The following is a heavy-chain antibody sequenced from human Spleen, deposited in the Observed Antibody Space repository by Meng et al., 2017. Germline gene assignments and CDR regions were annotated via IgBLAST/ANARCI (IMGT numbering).Heavy chain of an antibody. D-gene: IGHD6-19*01. J-gene: IGHJ5*02. V-gene: IGHV4-39*01. Sequence: QPQLQESGTGLVRPSEALSLTCSVSGGSISTSGYYWGWIRQPPGKGLEWIGSIGHSGFTYYTPSLKSRVTVSIDTSRNQFSLWLTSVTAADTAVYYCVRSSAWVRTGFDPWGQGTLVTVSS. CDR2: IGHSGFT. CDR1: GGSISTSGYY. CDR3: VRSSAWVRTGFDP.